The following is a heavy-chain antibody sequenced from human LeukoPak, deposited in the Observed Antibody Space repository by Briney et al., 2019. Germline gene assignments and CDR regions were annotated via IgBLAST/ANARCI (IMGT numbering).Heavy chain of an antibody. Sequence: ASVKVSCKASGYTFTSYGISWVRQAPGQGLEWMGWISAYNGNTNYAQKLQGRVTMTTDTSTSTAYMELRSLRSDDTAVYYCAREGADYSNYAYFDYWGQGTMVTVSS. D-gene: IGHD4-11*01. CDR2: ISAYNGNT. V-gene: IGHV1-18*01. CDR1: GYTFTSYG. J-gene: IGHJ4*03. CDR3: AREGADYSNYAYFDY.